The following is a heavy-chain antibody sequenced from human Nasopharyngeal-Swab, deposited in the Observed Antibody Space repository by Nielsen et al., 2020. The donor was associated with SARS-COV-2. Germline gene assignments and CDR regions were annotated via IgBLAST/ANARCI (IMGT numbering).Heavy chain of an antibody. V-gene: IGHV3-49*01. CDR2: IRSKTYGGAP. CDR1: GFTFGDYA. CDR3: ARSVGSFYGQGAFDI. J-gene: IGHJ3*02. D-gene: IGHD1-26*01. Sequence: GESLKISCTTSGFTFGDYAMSWFRQAPGKGPEWVAFIRSKTYGGAPEYAASVKGRFTFSRDGAESVAYLQMNSLETEDTGVYYCARSVGSFYGQGAFDIWGQRTMVTVSS.